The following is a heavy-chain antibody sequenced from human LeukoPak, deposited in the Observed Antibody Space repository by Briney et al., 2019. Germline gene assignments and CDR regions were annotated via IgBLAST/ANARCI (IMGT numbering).Heavy chain of an antibody. D-gene: IGHD6-13*01. CDR3: AKGRSSSWYPHRYYYYMDV. J-gene: IGHJ6*03. Sequence: PGGSLRLSCAASGFTFSSYGMHWVRQAPGKGLEWVAFIRYDGSNKYYADSVKGRFTISRDNSKNTLYLQMNSLRAEDTAVYYCAKGRSSSWYPHRYYYYMDVWGKGTTVTVSS. V-gene: IGHV3-30*02. CDR2: IRYDGSNK. CDR1: GFTFSSYG.